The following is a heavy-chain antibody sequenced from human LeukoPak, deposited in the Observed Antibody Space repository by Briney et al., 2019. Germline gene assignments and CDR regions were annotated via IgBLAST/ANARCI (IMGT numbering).Heavy chain of an antibody. D-gene: IGHD3-10*01. CDR1: GVSISSAAYY. Sequence: SETLSLTCTVSGVSISSAAYYWGWLRQPPGKGLEWIGNIYYSGNTYYNASLNSRVTISIDASKNQFSLKLSSVTATDTAVYYCARELWFGETHSNDAFDIWGQGIMVTVSS. CDR2: IYYSGNT. CDR3: ARELWFGETHSNDAFDI. V-gene: IGHV4-39*02. J-gene: IGHJ3*02.